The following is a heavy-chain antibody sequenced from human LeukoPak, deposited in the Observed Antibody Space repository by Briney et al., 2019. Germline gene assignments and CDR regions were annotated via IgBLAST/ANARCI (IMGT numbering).Heavy chain of an antibody. CDR1: GGSISSGGYY. CDR2: IYYSGTT. Sequence: SETLSLTCTVSGGSISSGGYYWSWIRQPPGKGLEWIGYIYYSGTTSYNPSLESRVTISVDRSKNQFSLELTSVTAADTAVYYCARDLSATGDHNWFDPWGQGTLVTVSS. V-gene: IGHV4-30-2*01. CDR3: ARDLSATGDHNWFDP. D-gene: IGHD2-15*01. J-gene: IGHJ5*02.